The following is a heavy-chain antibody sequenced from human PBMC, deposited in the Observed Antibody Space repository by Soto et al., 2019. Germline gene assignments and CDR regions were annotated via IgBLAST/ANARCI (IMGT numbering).Heavy chain of an antibody. Sequence: EVHLVESGGGLVQPGGSLSLSCAASGFTVSSNYMSCVRQAPGKGLEWVSVIYSDGSTYYADFVKGRFTISRHNSKNTMYLQRNSLRAEDTAGYYCAREPYYDSSGYLAYTGMDVWGQGAKVTGSS. D-gene: IGHD3-22*01. J-gene: IGHJ6*02. CDR1: GFTVSSNY. CDR2: IYSDGST. CDR3: AREPYYDSSGYLAYTGMDV. V-gene: IGHV3-53*04.